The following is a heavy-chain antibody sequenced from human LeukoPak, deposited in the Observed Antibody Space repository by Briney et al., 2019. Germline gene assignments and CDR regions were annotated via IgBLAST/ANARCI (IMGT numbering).Heavy chain of an antibody. J-gene: IGHJ4*02. Sequence: PGRSLRLSCAASGFIFSSYGMHWVRQAPGKGLEWVGRIKTKTDGGTIDYAAPVKGRFTISRDDSKSTLYLQMNSLKTEDTAVYYCTTDRDWNYGTFDYWGQGTLVTVSS. CDR1: GFIFSSYG. CDR2: IKTKTDGGTI. D-gene: IGHD1-7*01. V-gene: IGHV3-15*01. CDR3: TTDRDWNYGTFDY.